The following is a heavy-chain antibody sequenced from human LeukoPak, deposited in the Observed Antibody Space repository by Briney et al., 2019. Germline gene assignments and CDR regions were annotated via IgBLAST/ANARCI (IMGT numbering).Heavy chain of an antibody. J-gene: IGHJ4*02. D-gene: IGHD2-8*01. CDR1: TFTFSSYA. CDR2: ISYDGSNK. V-gene: IGHV3-30-3*01. Sequence: GRSLRLSCAASTFTFSSYAMHWVRQAPGKGLEWVAVISYDGSNKYYADSVKGRFTISRDNSKNTLYLQMDSLRAEDTAVYYCAKEMGPMVHGDYWGLGTLVTVSS. CDR3: AKEMGPMVHGDY.